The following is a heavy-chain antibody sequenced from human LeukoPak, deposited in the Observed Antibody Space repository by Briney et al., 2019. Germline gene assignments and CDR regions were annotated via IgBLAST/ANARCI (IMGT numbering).Heavy chain of an antibody. V-gene: IGHV3-21*01. CDR1: GFTFSSYS. CDR3: ARDAEYCSSTSCPGNWFDP. D-gene: IGHD2-2*01. Sequence: PGGSLRLSCAASGFTFSSYSMNWVRQAPGKGLEWVSSISSSSSYIYYADSVKGRFTISRDNAKNSLYLQMNSLRAEDTAVYYCARDAEYCSSTSCPGNWFDPWGQGTLVTVSS. J-gene: IGHJ5*02. CDR2: ISSSSSYI.